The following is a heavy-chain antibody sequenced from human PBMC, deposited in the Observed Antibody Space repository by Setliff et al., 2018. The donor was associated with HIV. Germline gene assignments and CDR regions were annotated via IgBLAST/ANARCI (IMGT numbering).Heavy chain of an antibody. CDR3: ARDLLGSSSLVDY. V-gene: IGHV4-59*12. CDR1: GGSISRYY. J-gene: IGHJ4*02. D-gene: IGHD6-6*01. Sequence: SETLSLTCTVSGGSISRYYWSWIRQPPGKGLEWIGSMYYSGSTYYNLSLKSRVTISLDTSKNQISLKLNSVTAADTAVYYCARDLLGSSSLVDYWGQGTLVTVSS. CDR2: MYYSGST.